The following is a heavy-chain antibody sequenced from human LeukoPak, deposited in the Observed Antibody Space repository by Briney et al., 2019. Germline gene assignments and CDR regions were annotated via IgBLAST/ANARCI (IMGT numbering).Heavy chain of an antibody. D-gene: IGHD1-1*01. CDR3: ARAGTTSYYYCYMDV. V-gene: IGHV1-8*01. CDR1: GYTFTSYD. Sequence: ASVKVSCKASGYTFTSYDINWVRQATGQGLERMGWMNPNSGNTGYSQKFQGRVTMTRNTSISTAYMGLSSLRSVDTAVYYCARAGTTSYYYCYMDVWGKGTTVTVSS. J-gene: IGHJ6*03. CDR2: MNPNSGNT.